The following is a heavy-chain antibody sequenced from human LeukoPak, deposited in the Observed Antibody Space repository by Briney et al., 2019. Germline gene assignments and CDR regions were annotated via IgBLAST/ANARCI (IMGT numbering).Heavy chain of an antibody. V-gene: IGHV1-69*06. CDR2: IIPIFGTA. Sequence: GASVKVSCKASGGTFSSYAISWVRQAPGQGLEWMGGIIPIFGTANYAQKFQGRVTITADKSTSTAYMELSSLRSEDTAVYYCARGGTYYDILTGYPQGYYYYYMDVWGKGTTVTVSS. J-gene: IGHJ6*03. D-gene: IGHD3-9*01. CDR1: GGTFSSYA. CDR3: ARGGTYYDILTGYPQGYYYYYMDV.